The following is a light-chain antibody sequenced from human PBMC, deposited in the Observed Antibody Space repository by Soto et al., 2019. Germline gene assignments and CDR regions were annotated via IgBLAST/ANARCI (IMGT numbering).Light chain of an antibody. J-gene: IGLJ3*02. Sequence: QSALTQPPSASGSPGQSVTISCTGTSSDFGGYDYVSWYQQHPGKVPKLMIYEVSKRPSGVPDRFSGSKSGNTASLTVSGLQAEDEADYFCSSYGGSNNLVWVFGGGTKLTVL. CDR1: SSDFGGYDY. CDR2: EVS. CDR3: SSYGGSNNLVWV. V-gene: IGLV2-8*01.